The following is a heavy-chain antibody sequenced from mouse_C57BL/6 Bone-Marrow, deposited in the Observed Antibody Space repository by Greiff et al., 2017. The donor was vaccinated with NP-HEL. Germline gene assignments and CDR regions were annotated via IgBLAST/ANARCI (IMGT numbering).Heavy chain of an antibody. CDR1: GFTFSDYG. CDR3: ARTLVGY. CDR2: ISSCSSTI. J-gene: IGHJ2*01. Sequence: EVMLVESGGGLVKPGGSLKLSCAASGFTFSDYGMHWVRQAPEKGLEWVAYISSCSSTIYYADAVKGRFTISRDNAKNTLFLQMTSLRSEDTAMYYCARTLVGYWGQGTTLTVSS. D-gene: IGHD3-1*01. V-gene: IGHV5-17*01.